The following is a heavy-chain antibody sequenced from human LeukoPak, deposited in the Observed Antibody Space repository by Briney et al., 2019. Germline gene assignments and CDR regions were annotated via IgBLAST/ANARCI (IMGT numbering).Heavy chain of an antibody. CDR2: ISSGGSVM. Sequence: GGSLRLSCGASGYTFSDYTMNWVRQAPGKGPEWISYISSGGSVMHYADSVKGRFTISRDNVENSLYLQMNSLRVEDTAVYYCTRDLEYWGQGVLVTDSS. CDR3: TRDLEY. CDR1: GYTFSDYT. J-gene: IGHJ4*02. V-gene: IGHV3-48*01.